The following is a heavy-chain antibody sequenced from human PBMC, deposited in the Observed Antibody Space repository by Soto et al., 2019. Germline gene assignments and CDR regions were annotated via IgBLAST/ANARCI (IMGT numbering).Heavy chain of an antibody. Sequence: GGSLRLSCAASGFTFSSYSMNWVRQAPGKGLEWVSYITPSSGTTYADSVKGRFTISRDNAKNSLYLQMNSLRSDDTAVYYCARDWNCTQTVCYNVFDPWGQGTPVTVSS. D-gene: IGHD2-8*01. CDR3: ARDWNCTQTVCYNVFDP. V-gene: IGHV3-48*01. CDR2: ITPSSGT. J-gene: IGHJ5*02. CDR1: GFTFSSYS.